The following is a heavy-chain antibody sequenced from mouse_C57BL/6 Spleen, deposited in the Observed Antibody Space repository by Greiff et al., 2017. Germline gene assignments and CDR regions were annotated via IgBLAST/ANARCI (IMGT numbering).Heavy chain of an antibody. J-gene: IGHJ2*01. CDR2: IDPANGNT. Sequence: VQLQQSVAELVRPGASVKLSCTASGFNIKNTYMHWVKQRPEQGLEWIGRIDPANGNTKYAPKFQGKATITADTSSNTAYLQLSSLTSEDTAIYYCCFGNLLLRWDYFDYWGQGTTLTVSS. CDR1: GFNIKNTY. V-gene: IGHV14-3*01. D-gene: IGHD1-1*01. CDR3: CFGNLLLRWDYFDY.